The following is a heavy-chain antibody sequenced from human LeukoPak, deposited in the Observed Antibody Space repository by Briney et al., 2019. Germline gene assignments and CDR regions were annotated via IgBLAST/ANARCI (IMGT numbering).Heavy chain of an antibody. J-gene: IGHJ4*02. CDR3: ARGVVGLKPLDY. V-gene: IGHV3-53*01. Sequence: GGSLRLSCAASGFTVSTTYMAWVRQAPGKGLEWVSFMYGAANIYYADPVKGRFTVSRDNSNNILYLQMNNLEAADTAVYYCARGVVGLKPLDYWGQGTLVTVCS. CDR1: GFTVSTTY. D-gene: IGHD1-26*01. CDR2: MYGAANI.